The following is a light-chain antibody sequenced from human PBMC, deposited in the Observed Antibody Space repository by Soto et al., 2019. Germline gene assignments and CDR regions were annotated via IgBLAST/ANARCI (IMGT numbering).Light chain of an antibody. CDR2: GAS. J-gene: IGKJ1*01. V-gene: IGKV3-15*01. Sequence: EIVMTQSPATLSVSPGDRAALSCRASQSVSSNLAWYQQKPGHAPRLLIYGASNRATGIPDRFSGSWSGTEFTLNISSLQSEDFAIYFCPQYTNWPPDRTFGQGTKVEIK. CDR1: QSVSSN. CDR3: PQYTNWPPDRT.